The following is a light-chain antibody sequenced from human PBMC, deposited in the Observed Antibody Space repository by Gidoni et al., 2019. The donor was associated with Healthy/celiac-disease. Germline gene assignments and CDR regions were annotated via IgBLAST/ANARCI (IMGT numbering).Light chain of an antibody. CDR1: KLGDKY. Sequence: SYELTQPPSVSVSPGQTASITCSGDKLGDKYACWYQQKPGQSPVLVIYQDNKRPSGIPERFSGSNSGNTATLTISGTQAMDEADYYCQAWDPTVFGGGTKLTVL. CDR3: QAWDPTV. J-gene: IGLJ2*01. V-gene: IGLV3-1*01. CDR2: QDN.